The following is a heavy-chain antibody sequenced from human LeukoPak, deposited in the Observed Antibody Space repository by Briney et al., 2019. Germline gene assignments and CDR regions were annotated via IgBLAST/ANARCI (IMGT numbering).Heavy chain of an antibody. CDR2: IYYSGST. J-gene: IGHJ2*01. Sequence: SETLSLTCSVSGGSISSYYWSWIRQPPGKGLEWIGYIYYSGSTYYNPSLKSRVTISVDTSKNQFSLKLSSVTAADTAVYYCAREVTTVTTRYFDLWGRGTLVTVSS. CDR1: GGSISSYY. D-gene: IGHD4-17*01. CDR3: AREVTTVTTRYFDL. V-gene: IGHV4-59*01.